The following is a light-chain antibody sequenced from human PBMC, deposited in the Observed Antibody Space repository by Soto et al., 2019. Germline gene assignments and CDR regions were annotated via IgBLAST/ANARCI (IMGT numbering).Light chain of an antibody. CDR1: SSDVGAYKY. J-gene: IGLJ3*02. CDR3: TSYVGNDIWV. Sequence: QSALTQPPSASGSPGQSVTISCTGTSSDVGAYKYFSWYQQYPGKAPKLMIYEVTKRPSGVPDRFSGSKSGNTASLTVSGLQAADEADYYCTSYVGNDIWVFGGGTKLTVL. V-gene: IGLV2-8*01. CDR2: EVT.